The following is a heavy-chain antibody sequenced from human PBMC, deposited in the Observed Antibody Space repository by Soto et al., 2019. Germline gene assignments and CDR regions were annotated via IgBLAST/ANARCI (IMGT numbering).Heavy chain of an antibody. CDR2: ISSSSSYI. CDR1: GFTFSSYS. Sequence: GGSLRLSCAASGFTFSSYSMNWVRQPPGKGLEWVSIISSSSSYIYYADSVKGRFTISRDNAKNSLYLQMNSLRAEDTAVYYCARNSDIAAASGTFDYWGQGTLVTVSS. V-gene: IGHV3-21*01. D-gene: IGHD6-13*01. J-gene: IGHJ4*02. CDR3: ARNSDIAAASGTFDY.